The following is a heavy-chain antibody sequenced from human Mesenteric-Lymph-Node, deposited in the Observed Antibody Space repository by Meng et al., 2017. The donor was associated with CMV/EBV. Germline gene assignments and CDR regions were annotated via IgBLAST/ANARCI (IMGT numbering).Heavy chain of an antibody. V-gene: IGHV3-71*01. D-gene: IGHD3-16*01. Sequence: GGSLRLSCAASRFTFSDYYMTWVRQAPGKGLEWLGFIRNKADGGTTEQTTSVKGRFTISRDDFKSITHLQMSSLRADDTAVYYCAGEYLGDYYFDYWGQGTLVTVSS. CDR1: RFTFSDYY. CDR3: AGEYLGDYYFDY. CDR2: IRNKADGGTT. J-gene: IGHJ4*02.